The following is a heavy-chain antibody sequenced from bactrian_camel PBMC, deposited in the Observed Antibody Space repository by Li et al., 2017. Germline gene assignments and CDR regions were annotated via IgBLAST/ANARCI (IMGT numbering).Heavy chain of an antibody. CDR1: GYTCST. Sequence: HVQLVESGGGSVQAGGSLRLSCADSGYTCSTLGWFRQAPGKEREGVAAIDSDGSTSYADSVKGRFTISKDNPKNTLYLEMNSLKPEDTAMYYCAAKDDWGGLCPVLTAQQLWSAWGQGTQVTVS. V-gene: IGHV3S53*01. CDR3: AAKDDWGGLCPVLTAQQLWSA. CDR2: IDSDGST. J-gene: IGHJ4*01. D-gene: IGHD5*01.